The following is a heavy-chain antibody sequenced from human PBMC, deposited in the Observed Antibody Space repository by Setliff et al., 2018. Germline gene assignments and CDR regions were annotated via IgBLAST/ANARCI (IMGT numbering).Heavy chain of an antibody. D-gene: IGHD1-26*01. CDR2: VYYSGYT. J-gene: IGHJ4*02. Sequence: SETLSLTCTVSGGSVSSTSHYWGWIRQAPGKGMEWIGSVYYSGYTYSKPSLQSRVSMSVDASKNQFSLKLASVTAADTAVYYCARDNTILGATDYWGQGTLVTV. CDR1: GGSVSSTSHY. CDR3: ARDNTILGATDY. V-gene: IGHV4-39*07.